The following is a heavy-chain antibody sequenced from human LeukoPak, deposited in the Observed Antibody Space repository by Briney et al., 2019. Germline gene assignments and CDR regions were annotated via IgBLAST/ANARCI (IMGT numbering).Heavy chain of an antibody. V-gene: IGHV3-33*01. D-gene: IGHD4-17*01. Sequence: GGSLILSCAASGFTFSSYGMHWVRQAPGKGLEGVAVIWNDGSNTYYADSVKGRFLLSRDNSLNTLYLHMNGLRAEDTAVYYCASDSDYGDGFDYWGQGTLVTVSS. J-gene: IGHJ4*02. CDR3: ASDSDYGDGFDY. CDR1: GFTFSSYG. CDR2: IWNDGSNT.